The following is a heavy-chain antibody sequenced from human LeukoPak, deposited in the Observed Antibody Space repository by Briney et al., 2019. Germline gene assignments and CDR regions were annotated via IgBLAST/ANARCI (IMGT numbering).Heavy chain of an antibody. V-gene: IGHV1-18*01. CDR2: ISAYNGNT. CDR3: ARAPSGGLMVIIQRRAWFDP. D-gene: IGHD3-3*01. J-gene: IGHJ5*02. Sequence: ASVKVSCKASGYTFTSYGISWVRQAPGQGLEWMGWISAYNGNTNYAQKLQGRVTMTTDTSTSTAYMELRSLRSDDTAVYYCARAPSGGLMVIIQRRAWFDPWGQGTLVTVSS. CDR1: GYTFTSYG.